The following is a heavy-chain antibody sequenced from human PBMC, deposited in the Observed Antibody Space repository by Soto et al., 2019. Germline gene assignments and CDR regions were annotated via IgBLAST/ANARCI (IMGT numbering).Heavy chain of an antibody. Sequence: SETLSLRCTVSGGSVSSGSYYWSWIRQPPGKGLEWIGYIYYSGSTNYNPSLKSRVTISVDTSKNQFSLKLSSVTAADTAVYYCAREGANQHGMDVWGQGTTVTVSS. CDR2: IYYSGST. CDR3: AREGANQHGMDV. CDR1: GGSVSSGSYY. J-gene: IGHJ6*02. V-gene: IGHV4-61*01.